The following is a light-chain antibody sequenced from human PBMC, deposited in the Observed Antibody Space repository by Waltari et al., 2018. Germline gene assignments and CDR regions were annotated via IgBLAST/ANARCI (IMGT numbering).Light chain of an antibody. Sequence: EIVMTQSPATLSVSPGERVTLSCRASQSVTSNLAWYQQKPGQAPRLLIFGASTRATGIPARFSGSGSGTEFTLTISSMQSEDFAVYYCQQYNKWPYTFGQGTNLEIK. CDR3: QQYNKWPYT. CDR2: GAS. V-gene: IGKV3-15*01. CDR1: QSVTSN. J-gene: IGKJ2*01.